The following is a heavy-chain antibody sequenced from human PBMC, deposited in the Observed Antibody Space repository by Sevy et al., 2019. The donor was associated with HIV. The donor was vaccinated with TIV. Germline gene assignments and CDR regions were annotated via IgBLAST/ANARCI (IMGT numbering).Heavy chain of an antibody. J-gene: IGHJ3*02. CDR3: AGGYGYSDDAFDI. CDR1: GYSFTSYW. CDR2: IYPGDSDN. V-gene: IGHV5-51*01. Sequence: GGSLRLSGKGSGYSFTSYWIGWVRQMPGKGLEWMGIIYPGDSDNRYSPSFQGQVTVSADKSISTAYLQWSSVKASDTAMYYFAGGYGYSDDAFDIWGQGTMVTVSS. D-gene: IGHD4-4*01.